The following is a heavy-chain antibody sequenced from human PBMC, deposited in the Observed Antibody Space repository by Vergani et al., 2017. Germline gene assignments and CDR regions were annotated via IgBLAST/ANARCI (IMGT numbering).Heavy chain of an antibody. Sequence: QAQLQESGPGLVKPSETLSLTCHVFGVSVTDYNCNWIRQAPGKGLEWIGSLSTTGGATHASHNHSLKSRVTISVDTSKNQFSLTLTSVTAADTAVYYCASDTHSGQRADRWGQGILVTVTS. J-gene: IGHJ5*02. CDR3: ASDTHSGQRADR. CDR2: LSTTGGA. V-gene: IGHV4-59*02. CDR1: GVSVTDYN. D-gene: IGHD6-19*01.